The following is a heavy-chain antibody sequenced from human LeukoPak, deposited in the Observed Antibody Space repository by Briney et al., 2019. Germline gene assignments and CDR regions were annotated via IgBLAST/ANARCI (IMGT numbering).Heavy chain of an antibody. CDR3: ARGVRIFGVVTWDY. J-gene: IGHJ4*02. CDR2: INPNSGGT. V-gene: IGHV1-2*02. D-gene: IGHD3-3*01. Sequence: ASVTVSCKASGYTFTGYYMHWVRQAPGQGLEWMGWINPNSGGTNYAQKFQGRVTMTRDTSISTAYMELSRLRSDDTAVYYCARGVRIFGVVTWDYWGQGTLVTVSS. CDR1: GYTFTGYY.